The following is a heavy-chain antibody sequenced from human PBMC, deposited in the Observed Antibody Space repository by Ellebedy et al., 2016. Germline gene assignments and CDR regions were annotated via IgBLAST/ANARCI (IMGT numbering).Heavy chain of an antibody. CDR3: AREDPISGSYDDAFDI. V-gene: IGHV3-48*01. CDR2: IGSSSSTK. D-gene: IGHD1-26*01. Sequence: GESLKISCAASGFTFSTYSMNWVRQAPGKGLEWVSYIGSSSSTKYYADSVKGRFTISRDNAKNSLYLQMNSLRAEDTAVYYCAREDPISGSYDDAFDIWGQGTMVTVSS. J-gene: IGHJ3*02. CDR1: GFTFSTYS.